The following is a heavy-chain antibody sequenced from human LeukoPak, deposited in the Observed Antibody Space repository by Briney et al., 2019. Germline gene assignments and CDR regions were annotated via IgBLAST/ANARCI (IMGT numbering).Heavy chain of an antibody. V-gene: IGHV4-59*01. CDR1: GGSISSYY. CDR3: VRASTTSSGYLRYYFDY. CDR2: IYYSGST. D-gene: IGHD6-19*01. J-gene: IGHJ4*02. Sequence: SETLSLTCTVSGGSISSYYWSWIRQPPGKGLEWIGYIYYSGSTNYNPSLKSRVTISVDTSKNQFSLKLSSVTAADTAVYYCVRASTTSSGYLRYYFDYWGQGTLVTVSS.